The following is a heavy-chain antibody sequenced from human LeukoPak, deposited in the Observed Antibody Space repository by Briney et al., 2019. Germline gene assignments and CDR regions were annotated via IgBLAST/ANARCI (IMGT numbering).Heavy chain of an antibody. J-gene: IGHJ3*02. D-gene: IGHD6-13*01. CDR3: ARESSRNGKAFDI. V-gene: IGHV1-2*02. Sequence: ASVKVSCKASGYTFTDYYMHWVRQAPGQGLEWMGWINPNSGGTNYAQKFQGRVTMTRDTSISTAYMELSRLRSDDTAVYYCARESSRNGKAFDIWGQGTMVTVSS. CDR1: GYTFTDYY. CDR2: INPNSGGT.